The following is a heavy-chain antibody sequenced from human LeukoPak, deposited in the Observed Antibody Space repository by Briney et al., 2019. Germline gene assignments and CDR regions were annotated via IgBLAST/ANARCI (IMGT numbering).Heavy chain of an antibody. CDR1: GYSISSGYY. Sequence: SETLSLTCTVSGYSISSGYYWAWLRQTPGKGLEWIGNIFYSGSTYYSPSLKSRVTISLDTSRNQFSLKLNSVTAADTAVYYCAKSNGYGLVDIWGQGTMVTVSS. CDR2: IFYSGST. V-gene: IGHV4-38-2*02. D-gene: IGHD3-10*01. J-gene: IGHJ3*02. CDR3: AKSNGYGLVDI.